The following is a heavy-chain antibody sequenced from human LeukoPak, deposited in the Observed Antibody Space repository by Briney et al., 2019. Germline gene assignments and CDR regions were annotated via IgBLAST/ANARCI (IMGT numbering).Heavy chain of an antibody. CDR3: ARDRVEMATSGPFDY. CDR1: GFTFSSYS. CDR2: ISSSSSYI. D-gene: IGHD5-24*01. J-gene: IGHJ4*02. V-gene: IGHV3-21*01. Sequence: GGSLRLSCAASGFTFSSYSMNWVRQAPGKGLEWVSSISSSSSYIYYADPVKGRFTISRDNAKNSLYLQMNSLRAEDTAVYYCARDRVEMATSGPFDYWGQGTLVTVSS.